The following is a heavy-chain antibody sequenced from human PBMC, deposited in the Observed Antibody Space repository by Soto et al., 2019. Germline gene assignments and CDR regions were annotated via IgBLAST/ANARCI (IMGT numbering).Heavy chain of an antibody. CDR2: IIPIFDTP. Sequence: QVQLVQSGAEVKKPGSSVKVSCKASGGSFSSYAISWVRQAPGQGLEWMGGIIPIFDTPNYAQKFQGRVKITADESTSTAYMELSSLRSEDTAVYYCAPCTIRSGFYYGMDVWGQGTTVTVSS. J-gene: IGHJ6*02. CDR3: APCTIRSGFYYGMDV. CDR1: GGSFSSYA. D-gene: IGHD3-10*01. V-gene: IGHV1-69*01.